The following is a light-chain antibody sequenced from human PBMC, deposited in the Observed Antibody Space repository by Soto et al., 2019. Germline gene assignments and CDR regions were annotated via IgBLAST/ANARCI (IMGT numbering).Light chain of an antibody. CDR3: QQYASSQLT. J-gene: IGKJ4*01. Sequence: EIVLTQSPGTLSLSSGERATLSCRASQSVRSDYLAWYQQKPGQAPRLLIYGASSRATGIPDRFGGSGSGTDFPLTISRLEPEDFAVYYCQQYASSQLTFGGGTKVEIK. V-gene: IGKV3-20*01. CDR1: QSVRSDY. CDR2: GAS.